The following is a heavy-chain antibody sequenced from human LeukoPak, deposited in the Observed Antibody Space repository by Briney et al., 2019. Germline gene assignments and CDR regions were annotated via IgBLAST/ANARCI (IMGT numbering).Heavy chain of an antibody. CDR3: AREGRSSGYYGFWFDP. J-gene: IGHJ5*02. CDR2: ISSSAAYT. Sequence: GGSLRLSCAASGFTFSSYWMHWVRQAPGKGLVWVSGISSSAAYTYYADSVKGRFAISRDNSENTLYLQMNSLRAEDTAVYYCAREGRSSGYYGFWFDPWGQGTLVTVSS. D-gene: IGHD3-22*01. CDR1: GFTFSSYW. V-gene: IGHV3-23*01.